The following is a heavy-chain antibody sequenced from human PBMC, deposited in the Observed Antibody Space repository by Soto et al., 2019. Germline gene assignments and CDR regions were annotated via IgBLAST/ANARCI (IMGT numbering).Heavy chain of an antibody. CDR3: ARRGYCSGGSCYYYMDV. CDR2: INHSGST. Sequence: SETLSLTCAVYGGSFSGYYWSWIRQPPGKGLEWIGEINHSGSTNYNPSLKSRVTISVDTSKNQFSLKLSSVTAADTAVYYCARRGYCSGGSCYYYMDVWGKGTTVTVSS. D-gene: IGHD2-15*01. J-gene: IGHJ6*03. V-gene: IGHV4-34*01. CDR1: GGSFSGYY.